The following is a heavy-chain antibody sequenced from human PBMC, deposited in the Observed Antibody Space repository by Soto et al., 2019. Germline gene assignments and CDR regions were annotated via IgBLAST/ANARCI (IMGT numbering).Heavy chain of an antibody. V-gene: IGHV4-59*02. D-gene: IGHD1-26*01. J-gene: IGHJ3*01. CDR2: VYDSGST. Sequence: SDTLSLTCPLTGSSVINDYWNWIRQPPGKGLEWIGFVYDSGSTSYNSSLKSRLTISVDTSKNQFSLKLSSVTAADTAVYYCVRQVGATGSYSYAVWGQGTMVT. CDR3: VRQVGATGSYSYAV. CDR1: GSSVINDY.